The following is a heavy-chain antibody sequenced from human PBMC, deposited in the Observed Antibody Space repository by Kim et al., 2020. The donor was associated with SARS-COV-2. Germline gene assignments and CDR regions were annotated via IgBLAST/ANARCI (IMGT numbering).Heavy chain of an antibody. J-gene: IGHJ4*02. CDR3: AKDGAAAGNFDY. V-gene: IGHV3-30*18. D-gene: IGHD6-13*01. Sequence: GGSLRLSCAASGFTFSRYGMHWVRQAPGKGLEWVAVISYDGSNKYYADSVKGRFTISRDNSKNTLYLQMNSLRAEDTAVYYCAKDGAAAGNFDYWGQGTLVTVSS. CDR2: ISYDGSNK. CDR1: GFTFSRYG.